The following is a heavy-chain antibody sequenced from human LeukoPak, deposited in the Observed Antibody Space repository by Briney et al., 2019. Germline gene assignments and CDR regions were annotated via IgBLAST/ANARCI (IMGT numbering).Heavy chain of an antibody. CDR1: GFTFSSYA. Sequence: GSLRLSCAASGFTFSSYAMNWVRQPPGKGLEWIGYIYYSGSTNYNPSLKSRVTISVDTSKNQFSLKLSSVTAADTAVYYCASVSVAGYNWFDPWGQGTLVTVSS. J-gene: IGHJ5*02. V-gene: IGHV4-59*01. CDR3: ASVSVAGYNWFDP. CDR2: IYYSGST. D-gene: IGHD6-19*01.